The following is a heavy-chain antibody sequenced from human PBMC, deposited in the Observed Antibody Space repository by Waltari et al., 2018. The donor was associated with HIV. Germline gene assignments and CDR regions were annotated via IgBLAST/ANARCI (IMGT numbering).Heavy chain of an antibody. Sequence: QVQLVQSGAEVKKPGASVKVSCKASGYTFTSYGISWVRQAPGQGLGWMGWISAYNGNTNYAQKLQGRVTMTTDTSTSTAYMELRSLRSDDTAVYYCARDVFGSSWSHTGFSSGGGDYWGQGTLVTVSP. J-gene: IGHJ4*02. CDR3: ARDVFGSSWSHTGFSSGGGDY. V-gene: IGHV1-18*01. CDR1: GYTFTSYG. CDR2: ISAYNGNT. D-gene: IGHD6-19*01.